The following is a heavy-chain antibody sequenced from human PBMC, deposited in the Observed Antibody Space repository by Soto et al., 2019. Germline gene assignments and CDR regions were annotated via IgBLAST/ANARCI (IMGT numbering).Heavy chain of an antibody. CDR2: IYYSGST. Sequence: SETLSLTCTVSGCSLSSSSYYWGWIRQPPGKGLEWIGSIYYSGSTYYNPSLKSRVTISVDTSKNQFSLKLSSVTAADTAVYYCARYQSTPRTYYYYMDVWGKGTTVTVSS. J-gene: IGHJ6*03. V-gene: IGHV4-39*01. D-gene: IGHD2-2*01. CDR3: ARYQSTPRTYYYYMDV. CDR1: GCSLSSSSYY.